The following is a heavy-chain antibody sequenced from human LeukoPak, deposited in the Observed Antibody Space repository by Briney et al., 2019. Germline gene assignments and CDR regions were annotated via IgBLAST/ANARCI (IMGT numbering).Heavy chain of an antibody. J-gene: IGHJ3*02. CDR3: ASHTDSSSHAFDI. CDR2: INIDGSHT. Sequence: GGSLRLSCVASGFTFSSYWMHWVRQTPGKGLVWVSRINIDGSHTNYADSVKGRFTISRDNAKNSLYPQMNSLRAEDTAMYCCASHTDSSSHAFDIWGQGTMVTVSS. D-gene: IGHD6-13*01. V-gene: IGHV3-74*01. CDR1: GFTFSSYW.